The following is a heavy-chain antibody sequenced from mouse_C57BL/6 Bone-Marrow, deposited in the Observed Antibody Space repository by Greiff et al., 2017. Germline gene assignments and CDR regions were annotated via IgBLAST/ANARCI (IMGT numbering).Heavy chain of an antibody. CDR2: IYPRSGNT. CDR1: GYTFTSYG. J-gene: IGHJ1*03. Sequence: QVQLQQSGAELARPGASVKLSCTASGYTFTSYGISWVKQRTGQGLEWIGEIYPRSGNTYYNEKFKGKATLTADKSSSTAYMELRSLTSEDAAVYFGAREITTDWGTGTTVTVSS. V-gene: IGHV1-81*01. CDR3: AREITTD. D-gene: IGHD1-1*01.